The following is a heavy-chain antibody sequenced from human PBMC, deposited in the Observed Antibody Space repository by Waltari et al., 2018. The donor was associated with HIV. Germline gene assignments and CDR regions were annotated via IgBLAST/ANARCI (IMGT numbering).Heavy chain of an antibody. CDR3: ARCETVVTPFINKYLGLDV. D-gene: IGHD2-15*01. CDR2: ISATGTTI. Sequence: EVQLVESGGKLVQPGGSLRLSCLASGFTFSDYSMNWVRQGPGKGREWVAYISATGTTIFYANSVKGRFTVSRDNVENSLYLDMSSLRAEDTGDYYCARCETVVTPFINKYLGLDVWGPGTTVTVSS. J-gene: IGHJ6*02. CDR1: GFTFSDYS. V-gene: IGHV3-48*01.